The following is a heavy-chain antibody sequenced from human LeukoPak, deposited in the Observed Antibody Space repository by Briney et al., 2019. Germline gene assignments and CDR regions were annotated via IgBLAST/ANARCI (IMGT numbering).Heavy chain of an antibody. CDR3: AKGGKWDVTPFDY. V-gene: IGHV3-23*01. Sequence: GGSLRLSCAASGFTFSSYAMSWVRQAPGKGLEWVSGISGNGDNTYYADSVKGRFTISRDNSKNTLYVQVNSLGTEDTAAYYCAKGGKWDVTPFDYWGQGTLVTVSS. CDR2: ISGNGDNT. J-gene: IGHJ4*02. D-gene: IGHD1-26*01. CDR1: GFTFSSYA.